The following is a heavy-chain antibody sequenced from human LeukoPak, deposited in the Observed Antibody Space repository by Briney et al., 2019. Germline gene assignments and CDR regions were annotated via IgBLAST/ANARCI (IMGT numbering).Heavy chain of an antibody. D-gene: IGHD6-19*01. J-gene: IGHJ4*02. CDR1: GYTFTSYA. V-gene: IGHV1-3*01. Sequence: ASVKVSCKASGYTFTSYAMHWVRQAPGQRLEWMGWINAGNGNTKYSQKFQGRVTITRDTSASTAYMELSSLRSEDTAVYYCARVAAVAGTLDYWGQGTLVTVSP. CDR3: ARVAAVAGTLDY. CDR2: INAGNGNT.